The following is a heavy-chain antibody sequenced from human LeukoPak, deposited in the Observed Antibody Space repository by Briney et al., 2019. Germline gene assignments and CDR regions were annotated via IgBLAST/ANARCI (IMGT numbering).Heavy chain of an antibody. D-gene: IGHD4-17*01. CDR1: GLTFRNYW. Sequence: PGGSLRLSCAASGLTFRNYWMTWVRQAPGKGLEWVGNIKKDGSEKYYVESLKGRFTISRDNVKNSLYLQMNSLRAEDTAVYYCARDLQDGVPTGYWGQGTLVIVS. CDR3: ARDLQDGVPTGY. V-gene: IGHV3-7*01. J-gene: IGHJ4*02. CDR2: IKKDGSEK.